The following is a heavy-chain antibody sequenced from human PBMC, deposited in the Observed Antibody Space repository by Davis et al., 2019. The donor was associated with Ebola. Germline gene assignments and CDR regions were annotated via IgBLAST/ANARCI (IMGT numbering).Heavy chain of an antibody. Sequence: SETLSLTCAVYGGSFSGYYWSWIRQPPGKGLEWIGEINHSGSTNYNPSLKSRVTISVDTSKNQFSLKLSSVTAADTAVYYCARGYCSGGSCYSGIWAWFDPWGQGTLVTVSS. J-gene: IGHJ5*02. V-gene: IGHV4-34*01. D-gene: IGHD2-15*01. CDR3: ARGYCSGGSCYSGIWAWFDP. CDR1: GGSFSGYY. CDR2: INHSGST.